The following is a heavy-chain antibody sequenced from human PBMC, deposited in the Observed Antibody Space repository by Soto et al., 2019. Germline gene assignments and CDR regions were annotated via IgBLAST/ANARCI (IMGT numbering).Heavy chain of an antibody. V-gene: IGHV1-18*01. Sequence: ASVKVSCKASGYTFSNYGISWVRQAPGQGLEWMGWISAYKGDTNYAQNLRGRVTMTTDTSTNTAYMELRSLRDDDKAVYSSARDLDGSGSYYTDYWGLGTLVTVSS. CDR3: ARDLDGSGSYYTDY. D-gene: IGHD3-10*01. J-gene: IGHJ4*02. CDR2: ISAYKGDT. CDR1: GYTFSNYG.